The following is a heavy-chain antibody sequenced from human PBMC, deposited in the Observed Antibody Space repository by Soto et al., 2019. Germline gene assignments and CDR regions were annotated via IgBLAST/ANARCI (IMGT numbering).Heavy chain of an antibody. CDR1: GYTLTSHA. D-gene: IGHD4-17*01. Sequence: ASVKVSCRASGYTLTSHAIHWVRQAPGQRLEWMGWINAGNGNPKYSQKFQGRVTITRDTSASTAYMELGSLRSEDSAVYYCASGVDYGEFDYWGQGTMVTV. CDR3: ASGVDYGEFDY. J-gene: IGHJ4*02. V-gene: IGHV1-3*01. CDR2: INAGNGNP.